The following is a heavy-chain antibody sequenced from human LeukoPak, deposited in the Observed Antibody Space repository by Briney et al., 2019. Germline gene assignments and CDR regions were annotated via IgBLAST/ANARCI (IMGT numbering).Heavy chain of an antibody. CDR3: AREGRWFGELLSPRWFDP. V-gene: IGHV4-4*07. D-gene: IGHD3-10*01. Sequence: SETLSLTCTVSGGSISSYYWSWIRQPAGQGLEWIGRIYTSGSTNYNPSLKSRVTMSVDTSKNQFSLKLSSVTAADTAVYYCAREGRWFGELLSPRWFDPWGQGTLVTVSS. CDR1: GGSISSYY. CDR2: IYTSGST. J-gene: IGHJ5*02.